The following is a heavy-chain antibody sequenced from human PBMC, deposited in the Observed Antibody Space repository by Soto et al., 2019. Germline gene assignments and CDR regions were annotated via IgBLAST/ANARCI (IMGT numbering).Heavy chain of an antibody. CDR1: GFTFSSYG. Sequence: GGSLRLSCAASGFTFSSYGMHWVRQAPGKGLEGVAVIWYDGSNKYYADSVKGRFTISRDNSKNTLYLQMNSLRAEDTAVYYCASAAAGNWFDPWGQGTLVTVSS. J-gene: IGHJ5*02. V-gene: IGHV3-33*01. D-gene: IGHD6-13*01. CDR2: IWYDGSNK. CDR3: ASAAAGNWFDP.